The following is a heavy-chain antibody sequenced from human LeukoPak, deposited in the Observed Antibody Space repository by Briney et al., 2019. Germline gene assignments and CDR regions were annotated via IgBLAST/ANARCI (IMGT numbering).Heavy chain of an antibody. D-gene: IGHD3-22*01. CDR2: IYSDGNT. J-gene: IGHJ4*02. V-gene: IGHV3-53*01. Sequence: GGSLRLSCAASGLTVSSNCMSWVRQAPGKGLEWVSFIYSDGNTYYADSVKGRFTISRDNSKNTVHLQMNSLRAEDTAMYYCARRAGDYSHPYDYWGQGTLVTVSS. CDR1: GLTVSSNC. CDR3: ARRAGDYSHPYDY.